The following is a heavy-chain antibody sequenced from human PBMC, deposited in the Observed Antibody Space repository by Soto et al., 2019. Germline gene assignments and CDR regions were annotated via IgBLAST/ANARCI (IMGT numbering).Heavy chain of an antibody. CDR3: ASSRTYSQSLDD. J-gene: IGHJ6*03. Sequence: AVKPSCTASGNRITSYGIAWVRQVPGQGPECMGWISPYNGRTNYAQNVQGRVVMTTDISTNIVNLELRSLRSDDTARYYCASSRTYSQSLDDSGK. D-gene: IGHD5-18*01. CDR2: ISPYNGRT. CDR1: GNRITSYG. V-gene: IGHV1-18*01.